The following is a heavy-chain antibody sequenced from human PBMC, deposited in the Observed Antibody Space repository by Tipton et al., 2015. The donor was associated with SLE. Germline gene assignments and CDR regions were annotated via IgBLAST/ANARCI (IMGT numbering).Heavy chain of an antibody. CDR1: GGSISSGSYY. J-gene: IGHJ4*02. CDR3: AREDPYYYGSGRGDY. CDR2: IYTSGST. D-gene: IGHD3-10*01. V-gene: IGHV4-61*02. Sequence: TLSLTCTVSGGSISSGSYYWSWIRQPAGKGLEWIGRIYTSGSTNYTPSLKSRVTISVDTSKNQFSLKLSSVTAADTAVYYCAREDPYYYGSGRGDYWGQGTLVTVSS.